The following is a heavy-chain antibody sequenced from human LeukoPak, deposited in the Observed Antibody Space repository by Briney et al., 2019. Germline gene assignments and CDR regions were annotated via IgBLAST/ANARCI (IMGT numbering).Heavy chain of an antibody. CDR3: ARGGSSGWTGGDFDY. CDR1: GYTFTSYD. J-gene: IGHJ4*02. D-gene: IGHD6-19*01. CDR2: MNPNSGNT. Sequence: ASVKVSCKASGYTFTSYDINWVRQATGQGLEWMGWMNPNSGNTGYAQKFKGRVTMNRNTSISTAYMELSSLRSEDTAVYYCARGGSSGWTGGDFDYWGQGTLVTVSS. V-gene: IGHV1-8*01.